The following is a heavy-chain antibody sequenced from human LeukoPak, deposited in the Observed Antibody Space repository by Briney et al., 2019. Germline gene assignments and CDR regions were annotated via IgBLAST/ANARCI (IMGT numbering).Heavy chain of an antibody. Sequence: ASVKVSCKASGYTFTSYDISWVRQAPGQGLEWMGWINPNSGGTNYAQKFQGRVTMTRDTSISTAYMELSRLRSDDTAVYYCARTLSTMVRGLGDDWGQGTLVTVSS. J-gene: IGHJ4*02. CDR1: GYTFTSYD. V-gene: IGHV1-2*02. CDR3: ARTLSTMVRGLGDD. D-gene: IGHD3-10*01. CDR2: INPNSGGT.